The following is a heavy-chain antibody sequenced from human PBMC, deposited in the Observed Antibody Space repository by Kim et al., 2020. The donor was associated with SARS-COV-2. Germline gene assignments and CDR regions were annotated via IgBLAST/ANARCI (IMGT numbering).Heavy chain of an antibody. CDR2: IYSGGST. Sequence: GGSLRLSCAASGFTVSSNYMSWVRQAPGKGLEWVSVIYSGGSTYYADSVKGRFTISRDNSKNTLYLQMNSLRAEDTAVYYCARAGWNDDEDAFDIWGQGTMVTVSS. CDR3: ARAGWNDDEDAFDI. D-gene: IGHD1-1*01. CDR1: GFTVSSNY. V-gene: IGHV3-53*01. J-gene: IGHJ3*02.